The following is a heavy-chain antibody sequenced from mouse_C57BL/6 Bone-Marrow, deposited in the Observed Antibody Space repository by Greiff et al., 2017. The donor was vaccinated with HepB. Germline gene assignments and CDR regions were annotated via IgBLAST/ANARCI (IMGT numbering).Heavy chain of an antibody. CDR3: AKFYGYDKDYYAMDY. Sequence: VKLMESGPGLAKPSQTLSLTCSVTGYSITSDYWNWIRKFPGNKLEYMGYISYSGSTYYNPSLKSRISITRDTSKNQYYLQLNSVTTEDTATYYCAKFYGYDKDYYAMDYWGQGTSVTVSS. CDR2: ISYSGST. D-gene: IGHD2-2*01. V-gene: IGHV3-8*01. J-gene: IGHJ4*01. CDR1: GYSITSDY.